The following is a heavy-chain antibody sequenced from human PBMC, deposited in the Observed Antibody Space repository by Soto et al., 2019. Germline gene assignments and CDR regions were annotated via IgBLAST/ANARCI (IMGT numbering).Heavy chain of an antibody. J-gene: IGHJ5*02. CDR1: RGTFSSYA. Sequence: SVEVSCKASRGTFSSYAISWVRQAPGQGLEWMGGIIPIFGTANYAQKFQGRVTITADESTSTAYMELSSLRSEDTAVYYCAREKDSSGYYPRPSYDWFDPWGQGTLVTVSS. D-gene: IGHD3-22*01. CDR2: IIPIFGTA. CDR3: AREKDSSGYYPRPSYDWFDP. V-gene: IGHV1-69*13.